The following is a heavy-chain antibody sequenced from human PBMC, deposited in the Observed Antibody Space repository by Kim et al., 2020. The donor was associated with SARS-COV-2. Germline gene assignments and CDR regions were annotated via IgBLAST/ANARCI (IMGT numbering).Heavy chain of an antibody. D-gene: IGHD1-26*01. CDR3: ARGGMSGSYYYYYGMDV. CDR2: IIPILGIA. V-gene: IGHV1-69*04. CDR1: GGTFSSYA. Sequence: SVKVSCKASGGTFSSYAISWVRQAPGQGLEWMGRIIPILGIANYAQKFQGRVTITADKSTSTAYMELSSLRSEDTAVYYCARGGMSGSYYYYYGMDVWGQGTTVTVSS. J-gene: IGHJ6*02.